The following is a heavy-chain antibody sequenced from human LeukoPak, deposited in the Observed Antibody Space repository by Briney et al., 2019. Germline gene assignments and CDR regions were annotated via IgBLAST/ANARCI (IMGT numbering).Heavy chain of an antibody. CDR1: GFTFSNFW. Sequence: GGSLRLSCAASGFTFSNFWMNWVRQAPGKRLEWVASINHNGNVNYYVDSVKGRFTISRDNAKNSLYLQMSNLRAEDTAVYFCARGGGLDVWGQGATVTVSS. J-gene: IGHJ6*02. D-gene: IGHD3-16*01. CDR3: ARGGGLDV. V-gene: IGHV3-7*03. CDR2: INHNGNVN.